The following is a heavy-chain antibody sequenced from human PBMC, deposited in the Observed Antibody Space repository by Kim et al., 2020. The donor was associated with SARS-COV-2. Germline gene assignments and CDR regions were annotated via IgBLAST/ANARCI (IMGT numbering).Heavy chain of an antibody. CDR2: ISGNNVNT. J-gene: IGHJ4*02. CDR3: TRDDQYQLAPFDY. CDR1: GYIFINYG. D-gene: IGHD2-2*01. V-gene: IGHV1-18*01. Sequence: ASVKVSCKTSGYIFINYGISWVRQAPGQGLEWMGWISGNNVNTNYAQKVQGRVSMSADASTSTVYMELRSLTYDDTAIYYCTRDDQYQLAPFDYWGQGTLVSVSS.